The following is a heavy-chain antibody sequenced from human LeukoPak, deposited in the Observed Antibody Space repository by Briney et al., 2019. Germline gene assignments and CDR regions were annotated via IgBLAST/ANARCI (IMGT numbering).Heavy chain of an antibody. V-gene: IGHV3-21*01. CDR3: ARMYCSSTSCYFHYMDV. J-gene: IGHJ6*03. CDR1: GFTFSSYS. CDR2: ISSSSSYI. Sequence: GGSLRLSCAASGFTFSSYSMNWVRQAPGKGLEWVSSISSSSSYIHYADSVKGRFTISRDNAKNSLYLQMNSLRAEDTAVYYCARMYCSSTSCYFHYMDVWGKGTTVTVSS. D-gene: IGHD2-2*01.